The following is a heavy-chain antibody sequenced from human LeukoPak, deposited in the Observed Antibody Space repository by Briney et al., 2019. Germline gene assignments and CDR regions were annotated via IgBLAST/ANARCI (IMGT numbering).Heavy chain of an antibody. CDR2: INHSGST. D-gene: IGHD1-26*01. Sequence: GSLRLSCAASGFTFSDYYMSWIRQPPGKGLEWIGEINHSGSTNYNPSLKSRVTISVDTSKNQFSLKLSSVTAADTAVYYCARGGTPDYWGQGTLVTVSS. CDR1: GFTFSDYY. V-gene: IGHV4-34*01. J-gene: IGHJ4*02. CDR3: ARGGTPDY.